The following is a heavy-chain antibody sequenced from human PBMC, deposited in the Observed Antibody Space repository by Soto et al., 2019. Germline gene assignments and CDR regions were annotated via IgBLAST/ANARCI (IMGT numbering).Heavy chain of an antibody. Sequence: GGSLRLSCTASGFTFSSYGIHWVRQAPGKGLEWVAGISYEGRNRYYADPVEGRVTISRDNLRDTVYLQMDSLSPDDTAVYYCAKDITLFGVGHESLDIWGQGTPVTVSS. J-gene: IGHJ5*02. CDR2: ISYEGRNR. CDR1: GFTFSSYG. CDR3: AKDITLFGVGHESLDI. D-gene: IGHD3-3*01. V-gene: IGHV3-30*18.